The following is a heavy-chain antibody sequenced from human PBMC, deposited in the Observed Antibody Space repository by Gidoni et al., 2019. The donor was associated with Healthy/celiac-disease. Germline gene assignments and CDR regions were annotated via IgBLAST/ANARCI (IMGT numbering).Heavy chain of an antibody. V-gene: IGHV5-51*01. CDR3: ARHSSIAARPEYYGMDV. CDR1: GYSFTSYW. D-gene: IGHD6-6*01. CDR2: IYPGDSDT. Sequence: EVQLVQSGAEVKKPGESLKISCKGSGYSFTSYWIGWVRQMPGKGLEWMGIIYPGDSDTRYSPSFQGQVTISADKSISTAYLQWSSLKASDTAMYYCARHSSIAARPEYYGMDVWGQGTTVTVSS. J-gene: IGHJ6*02.